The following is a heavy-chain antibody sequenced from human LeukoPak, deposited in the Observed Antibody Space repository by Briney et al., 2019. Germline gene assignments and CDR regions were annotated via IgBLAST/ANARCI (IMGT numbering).Heavy chain of an antibody. CDR3: ARELYFDWLLWAFDY. J-gene: IGHJ4*02. D-gene: IGHD3-9*01. V-gene: IGHV3-7*01. CDR1: GFTFSNYW. Sequence: GGSLRLSCAASGFTFSNYWMSWVRQAPGKGLEWVANIQQDGSEKHYVDSVKGRFTISRDNAKNSVYLQMNSLRPEDTAVYYCARELYFDWLLWAFDYWGQGTLVTVSS. CDR2: IQQDGSEK.